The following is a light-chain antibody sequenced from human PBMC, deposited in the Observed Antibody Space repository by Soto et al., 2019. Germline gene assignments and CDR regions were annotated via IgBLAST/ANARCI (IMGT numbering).Light chain of an antibody. CDR3: QQSYSNGT. J-gene: IGKJ1*01. Sequence: DIQMTQSPSSLSASVGYRVTITCRASQSISSYLNWYQQKPGKAPKLLIYAASSLQSGVPSRFSGSGSGTDFTLTISSLQPEDFATYYCQQSYSNGTFSQGTKVDIK. V-gene: IGKV1-39*01. CDR1: QSISSY. CDR2: AAS.